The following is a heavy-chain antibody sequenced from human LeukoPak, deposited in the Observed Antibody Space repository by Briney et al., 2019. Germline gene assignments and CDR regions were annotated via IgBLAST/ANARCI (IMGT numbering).Heavy chain of an antibody. D-gene: IGHD1-1*01. V-gene: IGHV1-18*01. CDR2: ISAYNGNT. CDR3: ARAPLNSWNDGSFDY. CDR1: GYTFTSYG. J-gene: IGHJ4*02. Sequence: ASVKVSCKASGYTFTSYGISWVRQAPGQGLEWMGWISAYNGNTNYAQKLQGRVTMTTDTSTSTAYMELRSLRSDDTAVYYCARAPLNSWNDGSFDYWGQGTLVTVSS.